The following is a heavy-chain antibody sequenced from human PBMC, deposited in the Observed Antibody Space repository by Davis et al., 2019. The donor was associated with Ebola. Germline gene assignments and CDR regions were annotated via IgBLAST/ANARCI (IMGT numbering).Heavy chain of an antibody. J-gene: IGHJ6*02. CDR1: GGSFSGYY. D-gene: IGHD1-26*01. CDR3: ARDGGSYYEGYYYYGMDV. V-gene: IGHV4-34*01. CDR2: INHSGST. Sequence: PSETLSLTCAVYGGSFSGYYWSWIRQLPGKGLEWIGEINHSGSTNYNPSLKSRVTISVDTSKNQFSLKLSSVTAADTAVYYCARDGGSYYEGYYYYGMDVWGQGTTVTVSS.